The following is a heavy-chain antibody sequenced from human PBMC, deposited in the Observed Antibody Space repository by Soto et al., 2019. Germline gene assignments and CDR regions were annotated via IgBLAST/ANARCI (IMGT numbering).Heavy chain of an antibody. D-gene: IGHD5-12*01. Sequence: DVQLLESGGGLVQPGGSMRLSCVVCGFSFNYAIIWVRQAPGKGQEWVSVITGAGNTRYAACVKGRLTISRDNSKNAVYLQMNSLRVEDTPMYYCAKDGVYNDGSWLVSDWGPATLVTVS. CDR1: GFSFNYA. CDR3: AKDGVYNDGSWLVSD. CDR2: ITGAGNT. V-gene: IGHV3-23*01. J-gene: IGHJ4*01.